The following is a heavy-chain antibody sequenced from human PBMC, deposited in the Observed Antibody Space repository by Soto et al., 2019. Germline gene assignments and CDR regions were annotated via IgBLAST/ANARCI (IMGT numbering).Heavy chain of an antibody. J-gene: IGHJ1*01. D-gene: IGHD5-12*01. V-gene: IGHV1-69*13. CDR1: GGAFSSFG. CDR3: AREASGYDF. Sequence: SVKVSCKASGGAFSSFGISWVRQAPGQGLEWMGGIIPVFGRPNYAQRFRGRLTITADESTNTSYMELIDLTSEDTAVYYCAREASGYDFWGQGTQVTVSS. CDR2: IIPVFGRP.